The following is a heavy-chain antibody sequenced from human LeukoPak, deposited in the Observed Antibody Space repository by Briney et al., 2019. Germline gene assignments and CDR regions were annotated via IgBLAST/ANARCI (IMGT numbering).Heavy chain of an antibody. CDR1: GFTVSSNY. CDR2: IYSGGST. CDR3: AREAYSYGSLFDY. J-gene: IGHJ4*02. V-gene: IGHV3-53*01. Sequence: GGSLRLSCAASGFTVSSNYMSWVRQAPGKGLEWVSVIYSGGSTYYADSVKGRFTISRDNSKNTLYLQMNSLRAEDTAVYYCAREAYSYGSLFDYWGQGTLVTVSS. D-gene: IGHD5-18*01.